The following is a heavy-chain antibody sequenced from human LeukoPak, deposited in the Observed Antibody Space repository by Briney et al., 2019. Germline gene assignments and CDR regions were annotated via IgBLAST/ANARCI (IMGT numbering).Heavy chain of an antibody. CDR3: AKDHGRDYYGSGRYDY. V-gene: IGHV3-23*01. CDR2: ISGSGGST. J-gene: IGHJ4*02. Sequence: HAGGSLRLSCAASGFTFSSYSMNWVRQAPGKGLEWVSAISGSGGSTYYADSVKGRFTISRDNSKNTLYLQMNGLRAEDTAVYYCAKDHGRDYYGSGRYDYWGQGTLVTVSS. CDR1: GFTFSSYS. D-gene: IGHD3-10*01.